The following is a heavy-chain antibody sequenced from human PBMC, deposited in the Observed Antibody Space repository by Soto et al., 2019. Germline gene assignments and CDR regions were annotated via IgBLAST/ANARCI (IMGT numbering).Heavy chain of an antibody. CDR3: ARRSHTNWPAY. J-gene: IGHJ5*01. Sequence: SLTSTVSGGCISSYYWVWIRQPPGKGLELVGSIYYGGSTYYNPSLMSRVTISADTSKNQFSLKVNSVTVADTAVYYCARRSHTNWPAYWGHGTQVTVSS. CDR2: IYYGGST. V-gene: IGHV4-39*01. CDR1: GGCISSYY. D-gene: IGHD2-15*01.